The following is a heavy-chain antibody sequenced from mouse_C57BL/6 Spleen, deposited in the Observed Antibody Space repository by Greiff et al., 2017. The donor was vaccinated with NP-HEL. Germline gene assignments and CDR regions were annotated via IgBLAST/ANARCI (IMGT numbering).Heavy chain of an antibody. CDR2: ISSGSSTI. V-gene: IGHV5-17*01. Sequence: EVKLVESGGGLVKPGGSLKLSCAASGFTFSDYGMHWVRQAPEKGLEWVAYISSGSSTIYYADTVKGRFTISRDNAKNTLFLQMTSLRSEDTAMYYCARAGGYDPSYYFDYWGQGTTLTVSS. J-gene: IGHJ2*01. CDR3: ARAGGYDPSYYFDY. CDR1: GFTFSDYG. D-gene: IGHD2-2*01.